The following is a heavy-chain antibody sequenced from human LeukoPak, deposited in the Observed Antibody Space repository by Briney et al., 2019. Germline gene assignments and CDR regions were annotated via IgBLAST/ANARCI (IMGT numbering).Heavy chain of an antibody. Sequence: PSETLSLTCTVSGYSISSGYYWGWIRQPPGKGLEWIGSIYYSGSTYYNPSLKSRVTISVDTSKNQFSLKLSSVTAADTAVYYCARWVYCSGGSCYDPHDAFDIWGQGTMVTVSS. CDR3: ARWVYCSGGSCYDPHDAFDI. D-gene: IGHD2-15*01. J-gene: IGHJ3*02. CDR1: GYSISSGYY. V-gene: IGHV4-38-2*02. CDR2: IYYSGST.